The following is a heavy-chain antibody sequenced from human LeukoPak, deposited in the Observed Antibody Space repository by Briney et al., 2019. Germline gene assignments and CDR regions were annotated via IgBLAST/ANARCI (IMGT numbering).Heavy chain of an antibody. J-gene: IGHJ4*02. CDR1: GGSISSSSYY. D-gene: IGHD6-13*01. CDR3: ARPYHYDQYSRSWNYFDY. CDR2: MYYSGST. V-gene: IGHV4-39*01. Sequence: SETLSLTCTVSGGSISSSSYYWGWIRQPPGKGLEWIGSMYYSGSTYYNPSLKSRVTISVDTSKNQCSLKLSSVTAADTAVYYCARPYHYDQYSRSWNYFDYWGQGTLVTVSS.